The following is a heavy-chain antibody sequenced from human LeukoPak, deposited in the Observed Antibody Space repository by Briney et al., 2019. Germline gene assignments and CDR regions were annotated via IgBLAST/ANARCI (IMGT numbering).Heavy chain of an antibody. CDR1: GFTFSSYR. CDR2: ISSSSSYI. CDR3: ASEAYYYDSSGYYLGSLDY. D-gene: IGHD3-22*01. V-gene: IGHV3-21*01. Sequence: GGSLRLSCAASGFTFSSYRMNWVRQAPGKGLEWVSSISSSSSYIYYADSVKGRFTISRDNAKNSLYLQMNSLRAEDTAVYYCASEAYYYDSSGYYLGSLDYWGQGTLVTVSS. J-gene: IGHJ4*02.